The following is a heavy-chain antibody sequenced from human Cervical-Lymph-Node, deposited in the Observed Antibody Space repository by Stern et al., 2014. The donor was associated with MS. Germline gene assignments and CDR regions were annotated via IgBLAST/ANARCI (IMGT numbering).Heavy chain of an antibody. CDR1: GGSTSRRSYY. J-gene: IGHJ6*02. CDR2: IYSSGHS. CDR3: ASGPREGRYIKPFFYAMDV. V-gene: IGHV4-30-4*01. D-gene: IGHD5-12*01. Sequence: QLQLQESGPGLVKPSQTLSLTCTVSGGSTSRRSYYWSWLRPPPGRGLEWIGSIYSSGHSFYNPSLQRRLSIALDTSNNPFSLRLNSATATDPAVYYWASGPREGRYIKPFFYAMDVWGHGTTVTVSS.